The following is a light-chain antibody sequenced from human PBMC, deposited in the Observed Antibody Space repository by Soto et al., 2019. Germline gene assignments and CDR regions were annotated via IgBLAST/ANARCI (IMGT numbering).Light chain of an antibody. CDR3: QQYANSPFT. CDR2: GAS. J-gene: IGKJ5*01. V-gene: IGKV3-15*01. CDR1: QSVSSN. Sequence: EVVMTQSPATLSVSPADRATLSCRASQSVSSNLAWYQQKPGQAPRLLIYGASTRAGGVPARLSGSGSGTEFTLTISSLQSADFAVYCCQQYANSPFTFGQAAPLDFK.